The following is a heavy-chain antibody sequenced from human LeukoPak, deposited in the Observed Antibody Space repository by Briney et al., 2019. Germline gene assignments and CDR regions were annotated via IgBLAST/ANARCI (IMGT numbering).Heavy chain of an antibody. CDR3: ARDVPPGIAAAGTDAFDI. V-gene: IGHV1-2*02. D-gene: IGHD6-13*01. CDR2: MNPNSGGT. J-gene: IGHJ3*02. Sequence: ASVKVSCKASGYTFTSYDINWVRQATGQGLEWMGWMNPNSGGTNYAQKFQGRVTMTRDTSISTAYMELSRLRSDDTAVYYCARDVPPGIAAAGTDAFDIWGQGTMVTVSS. CDR1: GYTFTSYD.